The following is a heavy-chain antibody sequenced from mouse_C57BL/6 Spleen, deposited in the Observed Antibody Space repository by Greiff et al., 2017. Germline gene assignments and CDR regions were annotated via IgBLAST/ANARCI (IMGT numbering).Heavy chain of an antibody. D-gene: IGHD2-4*01. CDR2: ISSGGDYI. CDR3: TRGDDYPFAY. CDR1: GFTFSSYA. Sequence: EVKLVESGEGLVKPGGSLKLSCAASGFTFSSYAMSWVRQTPEKRLEWVAYISSGGDYIYYADTVKGRFTISRDNARNTLYLQMSSLKSEDTAMYYCTRGDDYPFAYWGQGTLVTVSA. J-gene: IGHJ3*01. V-gene: IGHV5-9-1*02.